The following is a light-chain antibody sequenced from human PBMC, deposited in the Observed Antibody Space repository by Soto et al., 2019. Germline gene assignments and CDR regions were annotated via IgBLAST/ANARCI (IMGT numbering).Light chain of an antibody. CDR3: QQRSKSPPGVN. CDR1: QSVSSY. CDR2: DAS. V-gene: IGKV3-11*01. J-gene: IGKJ3*01. Sequence: EIVLTQSPATLSLSPGERATLSGRASQSVSSYLAWYQQNPCQAPRLLIYDASNRATGIPARFSGSGSGTDFTLTISSLEPEDFAVYYCQQRSKSPPGVNFGPGTKEHIK.